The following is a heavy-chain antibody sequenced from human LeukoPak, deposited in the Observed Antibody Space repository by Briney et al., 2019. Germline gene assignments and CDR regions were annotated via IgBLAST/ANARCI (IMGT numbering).Heavy chain of an antibody. CDR3: ARDGTTVIDFDY. D-gene: IGHD4-17*01. J-gene: IGHJ4*02. CDR1: GFSFNRYW. Sequence: GGSLRLSCVVSGFSFNRYWMSWVRQAPGKGLEWVANIKQDGSEKNYVDSAKGRFTLSRDNAKNSLYLQMNSLRVEDTAVYYCARDGTTVIDFDYWGQGTLVTVSA. CDR2: IKQDGSEK. V-gene: IGHV3-7*01.